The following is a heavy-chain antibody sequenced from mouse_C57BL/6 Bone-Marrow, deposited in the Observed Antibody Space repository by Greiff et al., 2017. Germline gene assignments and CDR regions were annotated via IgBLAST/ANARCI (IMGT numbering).Heavy chain of an antibody. D-gene: IGHD1-1*01. CDR2: INPNNGGT. CDR3: ARGLIYYYGSSYGGAMDY. J-gene: IGHJ4*01. V-gene: IGHV1-18*01. CDR1: GYTFTDYN. Sequence: VQLKESGPELVKPGASVKIPCKASGYTFTDYNMDWVKQSHGKSLEWIGDINPNNGGTIYNQKFKGKATLTVDQSSSTAYMELRSLTSEDTAVYYCARGLIYYYGSSYGGAMDYWGQGTSVTVSS.